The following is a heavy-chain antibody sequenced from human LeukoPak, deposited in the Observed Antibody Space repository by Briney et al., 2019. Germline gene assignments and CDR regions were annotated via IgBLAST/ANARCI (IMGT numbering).Heavy chain of an antibody. D-gene: IGHD2-15*01. V-gene: IGHV4-4*02. Sequence: PSETLSLTCAVSGVSIVSNYWWNWVRQSPGKGLEWIGQIHHSGSTIYNPSLKSRVTISVDKSRSQLSLKVDSVTAADSAVYHCARDCSGDGCYSRTLAIWGQGTMVIVSS. CDR2: IHHSGST. J-gene: IGHJ3*02. CDR1: GVSIVSNYW. CDR3: ARDCSGDGCYSRTLAI.